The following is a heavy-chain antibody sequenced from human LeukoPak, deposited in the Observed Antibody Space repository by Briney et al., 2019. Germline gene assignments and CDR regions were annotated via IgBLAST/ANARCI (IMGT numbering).Heavy chain of an antibody. CDR1: GFTFDDYA. CDR2: ISLNSGSI. V-gene: IGHV3-9*01. Sequence: GRSLRLSCAASGFTFDDYAMHWVRQAPGKGLEWVAGISLNSGSIDYADPVKGRFTISRDNAKNSLYLQMNSLRAEDTALYYCAKDIAPIYGSGSYFDYWGQGTLVTVSS. D-gene: IGHD3-10*01. J-gene: IGHJ4*02. CDR3: AKDIAPIYGSGSYFDY.